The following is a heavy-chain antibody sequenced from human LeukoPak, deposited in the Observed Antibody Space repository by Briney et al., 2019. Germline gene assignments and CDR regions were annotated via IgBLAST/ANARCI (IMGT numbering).Heavy chain of an antibody. CDR2: INPSGGST. V-gene: IGHV1-46*01. CDR1: GYTFTSYY. D-gene: IGHD1-14*01. J-gene: IGHJ6*02. Sequence: ASVQVSCKASGYTFTSYYMHWVRQAPGQGLEWMGIINPSGGSTTYAQKFQGRVTMTRDTSTSTVYMELSSLRSEDTAVYYCARETGMTPPNYYYYGMDVWGQGTTVTVSS. CDR3: ARETGMTPPNYYYYGMDV.